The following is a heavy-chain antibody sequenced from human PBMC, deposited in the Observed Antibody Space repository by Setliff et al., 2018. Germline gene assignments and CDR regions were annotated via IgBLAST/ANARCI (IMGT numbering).Heavy chain of an antibody. V-gene: IGHV4-34*01. J-gene: IGHJ5*02. CDR2: INHSASA. Sequence: SETLSLTCAVSGGSFSDYYWTWIRQPPGKGLEWIAEINHSASANYNPSLKSRVTISLDTSKNQFSLSLTSVTAEDTAVYYCARAHTWSLPNDNSGYPGWFDPWGQGTLVTVSS. CDR3: ARAHTWSLPNDNSGYPGWFDP. CDR1: GGSFSDYY. D-gene: IGHD3-22*01.